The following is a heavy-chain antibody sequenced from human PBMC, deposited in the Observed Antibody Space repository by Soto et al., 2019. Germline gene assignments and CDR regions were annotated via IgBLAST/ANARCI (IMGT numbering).Heavy chain of an antibody. CDR1: GGSLSKYY. CDR3: ARDNNDFWSLYPLAFDY. V-gene: IGHV4-4*07. Sequence: SETLSLTCSVSGGSLSKYYWSWIRQPAGTGLEWIGRISTSGHVVSKVSLRSRLTMSVDMSNNHFSLKLTSVTAADTAVYYCARDNNDFWSLYPLAFDYWGQGALVTVSS. J-gene: IGHJ4*02. CDR2: ISTSGHV. D-gene: IGHD3-3*01.